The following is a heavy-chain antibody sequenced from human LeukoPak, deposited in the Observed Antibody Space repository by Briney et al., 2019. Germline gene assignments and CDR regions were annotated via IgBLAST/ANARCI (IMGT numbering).Heavy chain of an antibody. D-gene: IGHD3-10*01. CDR1: GFTFSSYG. J-gene: IGHJ4*02. V-gene: IGHV3-30*18. Sequence: GRSLRLSCAASGFTFSSYGMHWVRQAPGKGLEWVAVISYDGSNKYYADSVKGRFTISRDNSKNTLYLQMNSLRAEDTAVYYCAKPTSRRLGGVFGYWGQGTLVTVSS. CDR2: ISYDGSNK. CDR3: AKPTSRRLGGVFGY.